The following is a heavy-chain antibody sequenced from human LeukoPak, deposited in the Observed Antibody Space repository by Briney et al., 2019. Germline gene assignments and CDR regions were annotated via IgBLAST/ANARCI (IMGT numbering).Heavy chain of an antibody. V-gene: IGHV3-23*01. D-gene: IGHD5/OR15-5a*01. CDR2: ISGSGGST. CDR1: GFTFSSYA. J-gene: IGHJ3*02. Sequence: GGSLRLSCAASGFTFSSYAMSWVRQAPGKGLEWVSAISGSGGSTYYADSVKGRFTFSRDNGKNTLYLQMNSLRAEDTAVYYCSRGGVYHGFDIWGQGTMVTVSS. CDR3: SRGGVYHGFDI.